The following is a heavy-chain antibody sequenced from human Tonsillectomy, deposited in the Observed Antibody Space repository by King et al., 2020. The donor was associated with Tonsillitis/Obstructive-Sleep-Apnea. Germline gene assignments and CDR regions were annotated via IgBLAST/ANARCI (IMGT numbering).Heavy chain of an antibody. CDR3: ASLSFDFWRPETLYYYYMDV. Sequence: QLVQSGAEVKKPGESLKISCKGSGYSFTSYWIGWVRQMPGKGLEWMGIIYPGDSDTRYSPSFQGQVTITADKSISTAYLQWSSLKASNTAMYYCASLSFDFWRPETLYYYYMDVWGKGTTVTVSS. J-gene: IGHJ6*03. V-gene: IGHV5-51*01. CDR1: GYSFTSYW. D-gene: IGHD3-3*01. CDR2: IYPGDSDT.